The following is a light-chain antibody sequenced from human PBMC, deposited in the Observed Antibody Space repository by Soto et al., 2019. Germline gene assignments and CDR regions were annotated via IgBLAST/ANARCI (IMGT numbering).Light chain of an antibody. J-gene: IGKJ2*01. CDR1: QSISTY. V-gene: IGKV1-39*01. CDR2: AAS. CDR3: QQSYSISPYT. Sequence: DIQMTQSPSYLSASVGDKVTITCRASQSISTYLNWYQQKPGKAPKLLIFAASSLQSGVPSRFSGSGSGTDFTLTISDLQPEDFSTYFCQQSYSISPYTFGQGTKLGIK.